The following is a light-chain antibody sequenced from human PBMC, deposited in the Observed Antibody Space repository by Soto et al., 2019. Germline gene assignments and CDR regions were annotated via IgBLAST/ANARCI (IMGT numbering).Light chain of an antibody. Sequence: DIQMTQSPSSVSASVVVIVTITCRASQSISSYLNWYQQKPGKAPKLLIYAASSLQSGVPSRFSGSGSGTDFTLTISSLKPEDFATYYCQKYNSYSFGQGTKVDI. CDR2: AAS. J-gene: IGKJ1*01. CDR3: QKYNSYS. V-gene: IGKV1-39*01. CDR1: QSISSY.